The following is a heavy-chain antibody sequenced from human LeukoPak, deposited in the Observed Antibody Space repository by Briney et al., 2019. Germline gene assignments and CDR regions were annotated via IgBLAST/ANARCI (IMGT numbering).Heavy chain of an antibody. CDR2: IYYSGNT. V-gene: IGHV4-59*01. CDR1: GGSISSYY. D-gene: IGHD3-22*01. CDR3: AGEDYFDSSGYASWRFDI. J-gene: IGHJ3*02. Sequence: SETPSLTCIVSGGSISSYYWSWIRQPPGKGLEWIGHIYYSGNTIYNPSLKSRVTISVDTSKNQFSLKLTSVTTADTAVYYCAGEDYFDSSGYASWRFDIWGQGTMVTVSS.